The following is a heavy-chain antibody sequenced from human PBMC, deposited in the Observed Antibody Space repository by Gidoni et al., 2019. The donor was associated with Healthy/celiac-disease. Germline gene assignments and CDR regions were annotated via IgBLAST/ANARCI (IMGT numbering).Heavy chain of an antibody. D-gene: IGHD6-13*01. CDR3: ARVVAGAAATIFDY. CDR1: GVTFSSYS. CDR2: ISSSSSYI. V-gene: IGHV3-21*01. Sequence: EVQLVESGGGLVKPGGSLRLSWAASGVTFSSYSMNWVRQAPGKGLEWVSSISSSSSYIYYADSVKGRFTISRDNAKNSLYLQMNSLRAEDTAVYYCARVVAGAAATIFDYWGQGTLVTVSS. J-gene: IGHJ4*02.